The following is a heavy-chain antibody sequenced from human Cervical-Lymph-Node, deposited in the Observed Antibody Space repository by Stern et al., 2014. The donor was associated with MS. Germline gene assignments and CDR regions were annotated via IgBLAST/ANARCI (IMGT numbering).Heavy chain of an antibody. CDR1: GYTFTAFF. CDR3: AREATRIVVGIDY. Sequence: VQLGQSGTKMQKPGASVKVSCKASGYTFTAFFIHWVRQVPGQGLEWMGRLNPNSDDPTYAQNFQDRVTLTRDTSIGTAYLELSRLPSADTAVYYCAREATRIVVGIDYWGQGTQVTVSS. J-gene: IGHJ4*02. V-gene: IGHV1-2*06. D-gene: IGHD3-22*01. CDR2: LNPNSDDP.